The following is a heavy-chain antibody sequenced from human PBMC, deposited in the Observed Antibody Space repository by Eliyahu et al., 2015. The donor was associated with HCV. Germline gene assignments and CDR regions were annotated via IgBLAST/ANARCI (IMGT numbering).Heavy chain of an antibody. D-gene: IGHD3-10*01. CDR3: ARAPILIWVGDAFDV. CDR2: INHSGGT. J-gene: IGHJ3*01. Sequence: QVQLQQWGAGLLKPSETLSLTCAVYGGSFSGSTWTXXRQSPGXGXXWFGEINHSGGTNYNPXLKSRVTILVDTSKNQFSLKLRSVTAADTAVYYCARAPILIWVGDAFDVWGQGTIVTVSS. CDR1: GGSFSGST. V-gene: IGHV4-34*01.